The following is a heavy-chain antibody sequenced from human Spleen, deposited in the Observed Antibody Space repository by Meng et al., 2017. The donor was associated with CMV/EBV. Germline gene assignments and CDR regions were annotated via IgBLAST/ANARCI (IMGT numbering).Heavy chain of an antibody. V-gene: IGHV4-4*02. CDR3: ARGSRFLEWLSPDY. Sequence: GSGGSISSSNGWSWVRQPPGKGLEWIGEIYHSGSTNYNPSLKSRVTISLDTSKNQFSLKLSSVTAADTAVYYCARGSRFLEWLSPDYWGQGTLVTVSS. CDR1: GGSISSSNG. CDR2: IYHSGST. D-gene: IGHD3-3*01. J-gene: IGHJ4*02.